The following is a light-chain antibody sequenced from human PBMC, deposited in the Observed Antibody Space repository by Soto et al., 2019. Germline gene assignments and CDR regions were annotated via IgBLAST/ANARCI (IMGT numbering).Light chain of an antibody. CDR1: QSVSGW. CDR3: QQSYDYPLT. J-gene: IGKJ4*01. CDR2: DAS. V-gene: IGKV1-5*01. Sequence: DIQMTRSPSTLSASVGDTVTVTCRASQSVSGWLAWYQQKPGQAPKLLIHDASTLQSGVPSRFSGSGSGTEFTLTISGLQPDDFATYFCQQSYDYPLTFGGGTKVDIK.